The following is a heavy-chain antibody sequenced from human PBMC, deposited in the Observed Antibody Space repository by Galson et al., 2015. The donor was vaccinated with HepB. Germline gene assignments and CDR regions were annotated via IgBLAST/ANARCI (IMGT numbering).Heavy chain of an antibody. CDR2: IDHSGNT. CDR3: ARGFRGRSSSWYSY. Sequence: LSLTCAVYGGSFSGIYWRWIRQPPGKGLEWIGEIDHSGNTNYSPSLGSRVTISVDTSKNQFSLKLVSVTVADTAVYFCARGFRGRSSSWYSYWGQGTLVTVSS. J-gene: IGHJ4*02. D-gene: IGHD6-13*01. CDR1: GGSFSGIY. V-gene: IGHV4-34*01.